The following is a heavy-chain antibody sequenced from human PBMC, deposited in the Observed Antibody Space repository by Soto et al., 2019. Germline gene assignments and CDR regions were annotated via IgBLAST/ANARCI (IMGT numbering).Heavy chain of an antibody. CDR3: ARDAPAYCSGGSCYSSWYFDL. J-gene: IGHJ2*01. D-gene: IGHD2-15*01. V-gene: IGHV3-48*01. CDR2: ISSSSSTI. Sequence: GGSLRLSCAASGFTFSSYSMNWVRQAPGKGLEWVSYISSSSSTIYYADSVKGRFTISRDNAKNSLYLQMNSLRAEDTAVYYCARDAPAYCSGGSCYSSWYFDLWGRGTLVTVSS. CDR1: GFTFSSYS.